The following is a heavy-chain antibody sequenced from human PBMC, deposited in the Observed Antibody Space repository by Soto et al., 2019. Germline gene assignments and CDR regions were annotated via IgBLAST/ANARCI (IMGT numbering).Heavy chain of an antibody. CDR1: GYTFTSYD. CDR2: MNPNSGNT. V-gene: IGHV1-8*01. J-gene: IGHJ4*02. D-gene: IGHD3-16*02. Sequence: QVQLVQSGAEVKKPGASVKVSCKASGYTFTSYDINWVRQATGQGLEWMGWMNPNSGNTGYAQKFQGRATMTRNTSISTAYMELSSLRSEDTAVYYCARGLGDYVWGSYRPFDYWGQGTLVTVSS. CDR3: ARGLGDYVWGSYRPFDY.